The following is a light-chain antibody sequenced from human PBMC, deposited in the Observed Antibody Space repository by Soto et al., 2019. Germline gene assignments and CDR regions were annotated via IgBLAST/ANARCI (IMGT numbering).Light chain of an antibody. Sequence: QSALTQPASVSGSPGQSITISCTGTSSDVGGYNYVSWYQQHPGKAPKLMIYDVSNRPSGVSNRFSGSKSGNTASLTISGLQAEDEADYYSSSYTSSSTLLYVFGPGTKLTVL. CDR1: SSDVGGYNY. CDR3: SSYTSSSTLLYV. V-gene: IGLV2-14*01. CDR2: DVS. J-gene: IGLJ1*01.